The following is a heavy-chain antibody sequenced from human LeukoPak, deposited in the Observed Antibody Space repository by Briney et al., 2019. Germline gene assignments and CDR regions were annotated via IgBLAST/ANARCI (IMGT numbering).Heavy chain of an antibody. Sequence: SETLSLTCSVSGGSISSYYWSWIRQPPGKGLEWIGYIYYSGSTYYNPSLKSRVTISVDTSKNQFSLKLSSVTAADTAVYYCASHPAILWFGEHLFDYWGQGTLVTVSS. J-gene: IGHJ4*02. CDR1: GGSISSYY. D-gene: IGHD3-10*01. V-gene: IGHV4-59*04. CDR3: ASHPAILWFGEHLFDY. CDR2: IYYSGST.